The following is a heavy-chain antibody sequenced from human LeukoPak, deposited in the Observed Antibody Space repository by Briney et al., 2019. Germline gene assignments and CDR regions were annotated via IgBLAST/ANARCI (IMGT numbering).Heavy chain of an antibody. J-gene: IGHJ4*02. CDR1: GFTFSSYS. D-gene: IGHD3-9*01. V-gene: IGHV3-21*01. Sequence: GGSLRLSCAASGFTFSSYSMNWVRQAPGKGLEWVSSISSSSSYIYYADSVKGRFTISRDNAKNSLYLQMNSLRAEDTAVYCCAREVRDILTGYYKDYWGQGTLVTVSS. CDR3: AREVRDILTGYYKDY. CDR2: ISSSSSYI.